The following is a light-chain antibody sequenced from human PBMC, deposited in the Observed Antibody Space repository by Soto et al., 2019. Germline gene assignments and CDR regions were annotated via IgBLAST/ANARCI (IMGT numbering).Light chain of an antibody. Sequence: EIVLTQSPGTLSLSPGERATLSCRASQSVTNNQFAWFRQKPGQAPRLLIWGVSNRATGIPDRFSGSGSGTDFTPTISRLEPEDFAVYYCQQYGSSPPRWTFGQGTKVDIK. CDR2: GVS. J-gene: IGKJ1*01. CDR3: QQYGSSPPRWT. V-gene: IGKV3-20*01. CDR1: QSVTNNQ.